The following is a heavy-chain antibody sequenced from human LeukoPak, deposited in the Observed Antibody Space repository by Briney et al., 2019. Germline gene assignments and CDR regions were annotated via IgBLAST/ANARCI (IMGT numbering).Heavy chain of an antibody. V-gene: IGHV3-23*01. Sequence: GGSLRLSCAASGFTFSSYAMSWVRQAPGQGVERVSPISGGGVGTYYADSVKGRFTISRDNAKNSLFLQMNSLRAEDTAVYYCARVLRYCSGGNCYSGGLGYMDVWGKGTTVTISS. J-gene: IGHJ6*03. D-gene: IGHD2-15*01. CDR3: ARVLRYCSGGNCYSGGLGYMDV. CDR1: GFTFSSYA. CDR2: ISGGGVGT.